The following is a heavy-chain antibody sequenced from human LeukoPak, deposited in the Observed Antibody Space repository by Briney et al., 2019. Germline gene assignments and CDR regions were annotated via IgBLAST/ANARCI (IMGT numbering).Heavy chain of an antibody. CDR1: GGSISTYY. D-gene: IGHD6-19*01. Sequence: SETLSLTCTVSGGSISTYYWTWIRQPAGRGLEWLGRIYSSGSTSYNPSLKSRVTMSVDTSKNQFSLKLGSVAAADTAVYYCARESSGWYHDYWGQGTLVTVSS. CDR2: IYSSGST. CDR3: ARESSGWYHDY. J-gene: IGHJ4*02. V-gene: IGHV4-4*07.